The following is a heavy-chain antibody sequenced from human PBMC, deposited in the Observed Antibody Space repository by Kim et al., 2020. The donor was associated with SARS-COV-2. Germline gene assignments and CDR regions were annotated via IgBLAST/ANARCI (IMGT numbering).Heavy chain of an antibody. CDR1: GGSISNYY. Sequence: SETLSLTCIVSGGSISNYYWSWIRQPPGKGLEWIGYINHSGSTNYNPSLRSRVTISVDTSKNQFSLKLSSVTAADTAVYYCAKGGARSVAFDIWGQGTKVTVSS. J-gene: IGHJ3*02. V-gene: IGHV4-59*12. D-gene: IGHD3-16*01. CDR3: AKGGARSVAFDI. CDR2: INHSGST.